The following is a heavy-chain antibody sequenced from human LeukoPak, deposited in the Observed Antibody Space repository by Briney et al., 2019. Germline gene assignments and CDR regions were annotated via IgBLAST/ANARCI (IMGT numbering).Heavy chain of an antibody. Sequence: SETLSLTCTVSGGSTSSSSYYWGWIRQPPGKGLEWIGSIYYSGSTYYNPSLKSRVTISVDTSKNQFSLKLSSVTAADTAVYYCARAVKRWCYYYMDVWGKGTTVTVSS. CDR3: ARAVKRWCYYYMDV. J-gene: IGHJ6*03. D-gene: IGHD2-21*01. V-gene: IGHV4-39*07. CDR1: GGSTSSSSYY. CDR2: IYYSGST.